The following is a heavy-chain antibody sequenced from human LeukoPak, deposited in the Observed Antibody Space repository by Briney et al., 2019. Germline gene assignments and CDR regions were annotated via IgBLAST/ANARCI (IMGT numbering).Heavy chain of an antibody. CDR3: ARGNPYYYDSSGYTFPY. CDR2: ISYDGSDK. Sequence: GGSLRLSCAAFGFTFSNYAMHWVRQAPGKGLEWVTLISYDGSDKYYADSVQGRLTISRDNSKNTLYLQMSSLRAEDAAVYYCARGNPYYYDSSGYTFPYWGQGALVTVSS. J-gene: IGHJ4*02. CDR1: GFTFSNYA. D-gene: IGHD3-22*01. V-gene: IGHV3-30-3*01.